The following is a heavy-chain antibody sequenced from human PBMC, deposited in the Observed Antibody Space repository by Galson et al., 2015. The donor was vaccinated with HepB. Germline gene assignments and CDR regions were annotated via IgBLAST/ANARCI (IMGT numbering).Heavy chain of an antibody. D-gene: IGHD5-18*01. CDR1: GYTFSRYG. CDR2: ISGDNANT. CDR3: ARGGYSYGKFDY. Sequence: SCKASGYTFSRYGISWVRQAPGQGLEWMGWISGDNANTNYAQKLQGRVTMTTDTSTSTAYMELTSLRSDDTAVYYCARGGYSYGKFDYWGQGTLVTVSS. J-gene: IGHJ4*02. V-gene: IGHV1-18*01.